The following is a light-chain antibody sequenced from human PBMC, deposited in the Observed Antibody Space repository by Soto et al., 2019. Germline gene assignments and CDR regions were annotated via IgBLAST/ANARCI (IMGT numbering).Light chain of an antibody. V-gene: IGKV2-30*01. Sequence: DVVMTQSPLSLPVTLGQPASISCRSSQSLVSSDGNTYLNWFQHRPGQSPRRLIYKVSNRDSGVPARFSGSGSGTDFALKISRVEAEDVGVYYCMQGTHWPITFGQGTRLEIK. CDR3: MQGTHWPIT. CDR1: QSLVSSDGNTY. CDR2: KVS. J-gene: IGKJ5*01.